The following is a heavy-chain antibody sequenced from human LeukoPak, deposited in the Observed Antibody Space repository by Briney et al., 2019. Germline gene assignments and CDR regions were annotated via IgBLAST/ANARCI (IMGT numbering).Heavy chain of an antibody. CDR1: GFTVSSNY. J-gene: IGHJ4*02. CDR3: ARDAGGEMATIEPLDY. V-gene: IGHV3-53*05. CDR2: IYSGGST. D-gene: IGHD5-24*01. Sequence: GGSLRLSCAASGFTVSSNYMSWVRQAPGKGLEWVSVIYSGGSTYYADSVKGRFTISRDNSKNTLYLQMNSLRAEDTAVYYCARDAGGEMATIEPLDYWGQGTLVTVSS.